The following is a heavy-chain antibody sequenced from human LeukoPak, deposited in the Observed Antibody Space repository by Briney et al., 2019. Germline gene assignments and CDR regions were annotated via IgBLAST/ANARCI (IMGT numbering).Heavy chain of an antibody. D-gene: IGHD2-15*01. CDR3: ARVHCSGRGCFQRYDGFHI. Sequence: QSVGSLRLSCAASGFTFSNYAMNWVRQAPGKGLEWVSYISSSNSTIYYADSVKGRFTISRDNAKNSLYLQMNSLRAEDTAVYYCARVHCSGRGCFQRYDGFHIWGQGTVVTVSS. V-gene: IGHV3-48*01. J-gene: IGHJ3*02. CDR1: GFTFSNYA. CDR2: ISSSNSTI.